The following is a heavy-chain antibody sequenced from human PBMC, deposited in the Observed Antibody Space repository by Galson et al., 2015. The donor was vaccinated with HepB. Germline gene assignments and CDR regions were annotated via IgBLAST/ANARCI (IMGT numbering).Heavy chain of an antibody. D-gene: IGHD2-2*01. V-gene: IGHV3-21*01. J-gene: IGHJ4*02. Sequence: LRLSCAASGFTFSNFRMNWVRQAPGKGLEWVSSISSSGRYIYYADSVKGRFTISRDNAKNSLSLQMNSLRAEDTADYYCARGAGSCSDTSCYDIYFDFWGQGALVTVSS. CDR1: GFTFSNFR. CDR3: ARGAGSCSDTSCYDIYFDF. CDR2: ISSSGRYI.